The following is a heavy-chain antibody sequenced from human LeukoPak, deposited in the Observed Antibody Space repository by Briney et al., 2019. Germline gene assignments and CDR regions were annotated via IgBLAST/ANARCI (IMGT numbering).Heavy chain of an antibody. J-gene: IGHJ4*02. V-gene: IGHV4-4*07. CDR1: GGSISSYY. D-gene: IGHD3-10*01. CDR2: IYTSGST. Sequence: SETLSRTCTVAGGSISSYYWSWIRQPARKGLEWIGRIYTSGSTNYNPSLKSRVTISVDKSKNQFTLKLSSVTAADTAVYYCTRHMGLYYAPDYWGQGTLVTVSS. CDR3: TRHMGLYYAPDY.